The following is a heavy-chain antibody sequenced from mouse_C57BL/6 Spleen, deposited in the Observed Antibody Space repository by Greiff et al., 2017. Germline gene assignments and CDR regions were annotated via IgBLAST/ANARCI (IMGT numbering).Heavy chain of an antibody. V-gene: IGHV2-9-1*01. CDR1: GFSLTSYA. CDR3: ARDYYGSSLYAMDY. D-gene: IGHD1-1*01. CDR2: IWTGGGT. Sequence: VQRVESGPGLVAPSQSLSITCTVSGFSLTSYAISWVRQPPGKGLEWLGVIWTGGGTNYNSALKSRLSISKDNSKSQVFLKMNSLQTDDTARDYCARDYYGSSLYAMDYWGQGTSVTVSS. J-gene: IGHJ4*01.